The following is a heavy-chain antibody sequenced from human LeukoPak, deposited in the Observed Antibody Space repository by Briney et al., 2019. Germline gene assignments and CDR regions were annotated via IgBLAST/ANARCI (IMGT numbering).Heavy chain of an antibody. Sequence: SESLSLTCAVSGGSISSGGYSWSWIRQPPGKGLEWIGYIYHSGSTYYNPSLKSRVTISVDRSKNQFSLKLSSVTAADTAVYYCARGDSEAAFDIWGQGTKVTVSS. J-gene: IGHJ3*02. D-gene: IGHD2-21*01. V-gene: IGHV4-30-2*01. CDR3: ARGDSEAAFDI. CDR2: IYHSGST. CDR1: GGSISSGGYS.